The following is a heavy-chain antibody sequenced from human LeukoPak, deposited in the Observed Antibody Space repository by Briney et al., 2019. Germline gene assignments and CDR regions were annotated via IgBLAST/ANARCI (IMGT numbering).Heavy chain of an antibody. J-gene: IGHJ2*01. CDR3: ARDPRTSSGWLWFSDL. CDR2: ISAYNGNT. Sequence: ASVKVSCKASGYTFTSYGISWVRQAPGQGLEWMGWISAYNGNTNYAQKLQGRVTMTTDTSTSTAYMELRSLRSDDTAVYYCARDPRTSSGWLWFSDLWGRGTLVSVSS. V-gene: IGHV1-18*01. D-gene: IGHD6-19*01. CDR1: GYTFTSYG.